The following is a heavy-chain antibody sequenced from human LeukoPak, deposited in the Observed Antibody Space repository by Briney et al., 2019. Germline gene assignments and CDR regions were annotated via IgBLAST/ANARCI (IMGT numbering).Heavy chain of an antibody. D-gene: IGHD2-15*01. CDR2: IKTAGSYT. V-gene: IGHV3-74*01. CDR3: AKDNDSYSIDY. Sequence: GGSLRLSCAASGFTFSNSWMHWVRQAPGKGLVCVSRIKTAGSYTDYADSVKGRFTISRDNAKNTLYLQMNSLRAEDTAVYYCAKDNDSYSIDYWGQGTLVTVSS. CDR1: GFTFSNSW. J-gene: IGHJ4*02.